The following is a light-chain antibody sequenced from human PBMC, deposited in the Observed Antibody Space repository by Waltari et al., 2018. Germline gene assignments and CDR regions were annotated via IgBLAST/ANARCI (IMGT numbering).Light chain of an antibody. CDR3: KQYYSEPIT. CDR2: WAS. Sequence: DIVMTQSPDSLAVSLGERATINFQSSQTVLSSSNNKNYLAWFQKKPGQPPNLLIYWASTRESGVPDRFSGSGSGTDFTLTISSLQAEDVAVYYCKQYYSEPITFGGGTKVEIK. J-gene: IGKJ4*01. CDR1: QTVLSSSNNKNY. V-gene: IGKV4-1*01.